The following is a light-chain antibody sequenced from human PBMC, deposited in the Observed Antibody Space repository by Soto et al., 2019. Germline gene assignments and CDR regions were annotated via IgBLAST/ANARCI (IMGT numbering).Light chain of an antibody. CDR3: QQYNNWPQP. V-gene: IGKV3-15*01. Sequence: EIVMTQSPATLSVSPGERATLSCRASQSVSSNLAWYQQKPGQAPRLLIYGAYTRATGIPARFSGSGSGTEFTLTIRSLQSEDFAVYYCQQYNNWPQPFGQGTKVEIK. CDR1: QSVSSN. J-gene: IGKJ1*01. CDR2: GAY.